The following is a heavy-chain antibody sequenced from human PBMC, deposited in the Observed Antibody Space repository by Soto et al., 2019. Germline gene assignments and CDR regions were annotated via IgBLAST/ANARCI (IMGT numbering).Heavy chain of an antibody. D-gene: IGHD4-4*01. CDR2: IYYTGST. J-gene: IGHJ4*02. CDR1: GGSISSSSYY. CDR3: ARGDYSSNTYYFDY. Sequence: SETLSLTCTVSGGSISSSSYYWGWIRQPPGKGLEWIGTIYYTGSTYYNPSLKSRVTISVDTSKNQFSLKLRSVTAADTAVYYCARGDYSSNTYYFDYWGQGTLVTVSS. V-gene: IGHV4-39*07.